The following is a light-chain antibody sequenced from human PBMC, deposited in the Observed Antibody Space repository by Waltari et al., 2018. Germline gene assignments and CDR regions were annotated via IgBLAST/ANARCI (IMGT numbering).Light chain of an antibody. CDR1: SSYVGNYNL. V-gene: IGLV2-23*02. Sequence: QSALTQPASVSGSPGQSITISCTGTSSYVGNYNLVSWYQQHPGKAPKLIIYEVSQRPSGVSNLFSGSKSGTTASLTISGLQAEDEADFYCCSYAGSGSSVVFGGGTKLTVL. CDR3: CSYAGSGSSVV. CDR2: EVS. J-gene: IGLJ2*01.